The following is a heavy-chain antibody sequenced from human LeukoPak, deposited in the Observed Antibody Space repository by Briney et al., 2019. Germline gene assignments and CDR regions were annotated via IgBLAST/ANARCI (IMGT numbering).Heavy chain of an antibody. CDR2: ISYDGSNK. J-gene: IGHJ4*02. Sequence: PSGRSLRLSCAASGFTFSSYAMHWVRQAPGKGLEWVAVISYDGSNKYYADSVKGRFTISRDNSKNTLYLQMNSLRAEDTAVYYCARDPDIVVVPAASAPDYWGQGTLVTVSS. V-gene: IGHV3-30-3*01. D-gene: IGHD2-2*01. CDR3: ARDPDIVVVPAASAPDY. CDR1: GFTFSSYA.